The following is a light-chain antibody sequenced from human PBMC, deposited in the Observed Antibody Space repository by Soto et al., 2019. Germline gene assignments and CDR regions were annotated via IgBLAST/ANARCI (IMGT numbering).Light chain of an antibody. CDR1: QSISRY. V-gene: IGKV1-39*01. Sequence: DIQMTQSPSSLSASVGDRVIITCQASQSISRYLNWYQQRPGKAPKLLIHAAFSLQSGVPSRFSGSRAEPYFNLTISRLQPDAFANYYCRQSCNTRLNLGGGTRVAS. CDR2: AAF. CDR3: RQSCNTRLN. J-gene: IGKJ4*01.